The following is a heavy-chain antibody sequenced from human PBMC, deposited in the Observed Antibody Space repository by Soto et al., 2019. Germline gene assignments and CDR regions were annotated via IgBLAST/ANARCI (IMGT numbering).Heavy chain of an antibody. CDR2: IIPIFGTA. CDR1: GGTFSSYA. CDR3: ARIYCSSTSCYAPISYYYYGMDV. V-gene: IGHV1-69*13. J-gene: IGHJ6*02. Sequence: GASVKVSCKASGGTFSSYAISWVRQAPGQGLEWMGGIIPIFGTANYAQKFQGRVTITADESTSTAYMELISLRSEDTAVYYCARIYCSSTSCYAPISYYYYGMDVWGQGTTVTVSS. D-gene: IGHD2-2*01.